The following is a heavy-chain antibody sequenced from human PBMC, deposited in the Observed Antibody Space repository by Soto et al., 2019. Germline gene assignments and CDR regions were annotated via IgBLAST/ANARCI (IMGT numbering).Heavy chain of an antibody. Sequence: QVQLQESGPGLVKASETLSLTCAVSGGSISKSNWWTWVRQPPGKGLEWIGEICHTGSTNYDPYLKIRVTISVDKSKNRFSLKPSAVTAAATAVYSCARGQTGEMDVWGQGTTVTVSS. CDR3: ARGQTGEMDV. CDR2: ICHTGST. CDR1: GGSISKSNW. D-gene: IGHD1-1*01. V-gene: IGHV4-4*02. J-gene: IGHJ6*02.